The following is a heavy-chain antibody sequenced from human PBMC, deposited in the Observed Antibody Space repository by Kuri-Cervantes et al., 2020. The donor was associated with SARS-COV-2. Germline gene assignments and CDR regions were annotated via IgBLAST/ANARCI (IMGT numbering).Heavy chain of an antibody. D-gene: IGHD6-13*01. V-gene: IGHV5-10-1*01. Sequence: GGSLRLSCKGSGYSFTSYWISWVRQMPGKGLEWMGRIDPSDSYTNYSPSFQGHVTISADKSISTAYLQWSSLKASDTAMYYCARVKQQLVFSIYYYYGMDVWGQGTTVTVSS. CDR3: ARVKQQLVFSIYYYYGMDV. CDR2: IDPSDSYT. CDR1: GYSFTSYW. J-gene: IGHJ6*02.